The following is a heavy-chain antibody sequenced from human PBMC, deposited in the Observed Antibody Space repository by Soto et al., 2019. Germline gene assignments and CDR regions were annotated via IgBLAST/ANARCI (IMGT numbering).Heavy chain of an antibody. Sequence: QAQLQESGPGLVKPSQTLSLTCTVSGGSISSGAYYWSWVRQPPGKGLEWIGYIYYSGSTYYNPSLKSRVTISVDTSKNQFSLKLSSVTATDTAVYYCARDNYGDTYYFDYWGQGTLVTVSS. CDR3: ARDNYGDTYYFDY. J-gene: IGHJ4*02. D-gene: IGHD4-17*01. V-gene: IGHV4-30-4*01. CDR2: IYYSGST. CDR1: GGSISSGAYY.